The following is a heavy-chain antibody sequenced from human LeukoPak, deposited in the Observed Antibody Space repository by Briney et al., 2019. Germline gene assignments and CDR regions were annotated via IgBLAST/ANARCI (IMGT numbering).Heavy chain of an antibody. CDR2: IYYSGST. D-gene: IGHD4-23*01. CDR3: ARGGSTVLTLGPFDF. Sequence: SETLSLTCTVSGGSISSSGYYWGGIRQPPGKGLEWIGSIYYSGSTYYNPSLKSRFIISVDTSKNQFSLKLSSVTAADTAVYYCARGGSTVLTLGPFDFWGQGTMVTVSS. J-gene: IGHJ3*01. V-gene: IGHV4-39*01. CDR1: GGSISSSGYY.